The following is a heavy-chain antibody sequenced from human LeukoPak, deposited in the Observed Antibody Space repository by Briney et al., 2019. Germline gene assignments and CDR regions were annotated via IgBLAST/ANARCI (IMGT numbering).Heavy chain of an antibody. D-gene: IGHD4-17*01. V-gene: IGHV3-30*19. Sequence: PGRSLRLSCAASGFTFSSYGMHWVRQAPGKGLEWVAVISYDGSNKHYADSVKGRFTISRDNSKNTLFLQMNSLRAEDTAVYYCAGSETVTRSFDYWGQGTLVTVSS. CDR1: GFTFSSYG. CDR3: AGSETVTRSFDY. CDR2: ISYDGSNK. J-gene: IGHJ4*02.